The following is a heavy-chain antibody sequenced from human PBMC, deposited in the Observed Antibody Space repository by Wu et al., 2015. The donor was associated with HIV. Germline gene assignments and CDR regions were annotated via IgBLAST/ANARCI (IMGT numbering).Heavy chain of an antibody. CDR3: ARELLWGEDF. Sequence: QVQLAQSGAEVKKPGPSVRVSCKASGGTFSSYTFHWVRQAPGQGLEWMGSIIPISGTTDYAQKFQGRIAVTADESTRTTYMELSSLRSEDTAVLFCARELLWGEDFWGQGTLVTVSS. D-gene: IGHD2-21*01. V-gene: IGHV1-69*15. J-gene: IGHJ4*02. CDR2: IIPISGTT. CDR1: GGTFSSYT.